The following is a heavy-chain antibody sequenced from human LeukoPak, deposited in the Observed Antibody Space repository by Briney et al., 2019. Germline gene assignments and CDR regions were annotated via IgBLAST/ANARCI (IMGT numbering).Heavy chain of an antibody. J-gene: IGHJ4*02. CDR2: ISGGGDAA. Sequence: GGSLRLSCIASGFSLSGYAMSWVRQAPGKGLEWVSTISGGGDAAYYADSVKGRFTISRDNSKNTLYLQMNSLRAEDTAVYYCAKFRGYGDKYYFDYWGQGTLVIVSS. V-gene: IGHV3-23*01. D-gene: IGHD4-17*01. CDR3: AKFRGYGDKYYFDY. CDR1: GFSLSGYA.